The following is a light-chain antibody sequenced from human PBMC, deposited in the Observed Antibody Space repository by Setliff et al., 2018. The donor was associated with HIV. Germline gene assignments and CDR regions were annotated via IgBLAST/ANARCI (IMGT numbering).Light chain of an antibody. V-gene: IGLV1-40*01. CDR2: EVS. CDR3: CSYAGSSTWV. J-gene: IGLJ3*02. Sequence: VLAQPPSVSGAPGQRVTISCTGSSSNIGAGYDVHWYQQLPGTAPKLMIYEVSKRPSGVSNRFSGSKSGNTASLTISGLQAEDEADYYCCSYAGSSTWVFGGGTQLTVL. CDR1: SSNIGAGYD.